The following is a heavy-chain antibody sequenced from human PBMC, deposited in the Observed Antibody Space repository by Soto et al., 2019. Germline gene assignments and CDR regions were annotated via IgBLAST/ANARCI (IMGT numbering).Heavy chain of an antibody. CDR1: GFTFSSYG. CDR2: IWYDGSNK. CDR3: AREYYYDSSGYYSPSGLDY. J-gene: IGHJ4*02. V-gene: IGHV3-33*01. Sequence: TGGSLRLSCAASGFTFSSYGMHWVRQAPGKGLEWVAVIWYDGSNKYYADSVKGRFTISRDNSKNTLYLQMNSLRAEDTAVYYCAREYYYDSSGYYSPSGLDYWGQGTLVTVSS. D-gene: IGHD3-22*01.